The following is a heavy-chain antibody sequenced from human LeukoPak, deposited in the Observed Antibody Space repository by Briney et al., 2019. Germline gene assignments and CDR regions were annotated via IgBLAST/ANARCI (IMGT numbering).Heavy chain of an antibody. Sequence: GGSLRLSCAASGLTFSSYWMSWVRQAPGKGLEWVANIKQDGSEKYYVDSVKGRFTISRDNAKNSLYLQMNSLRAEDTAVYYCARVRMVRGVINSFGYWGQGTLVTVSS. J-gene: IGHJ4*02. CDR1: GLTFSSYW. CDR3: ARVRMVRGVINSFGY. D-gene: IGHD3-10*01. CDR2: IKQDGSEK. V-gene: IGHV3-7*03.